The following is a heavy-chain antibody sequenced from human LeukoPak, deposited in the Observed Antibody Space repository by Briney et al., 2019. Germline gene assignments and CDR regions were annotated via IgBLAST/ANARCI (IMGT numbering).Heavy chain of an antibody. CDR1: GGSISSSSYY. J-gene: IGHJ6*03. Sequence: SETLSLTCTVSGGSISSSSYYWGWICQPPGKGLEWIGSIYYSGSTYYNPSLKSRVTISVDTSKNQFSLKLSSVTAADTAVYYCARDISAAGTQPTGNYYYYYMDVWGKGTTVTVSS. CDR3: ARDISAAGTQPTGNYYYYYMDV. D-gene: IGHD6-13*01. V-gene: IGHV4-39*02. CDR2: IYYSGST.